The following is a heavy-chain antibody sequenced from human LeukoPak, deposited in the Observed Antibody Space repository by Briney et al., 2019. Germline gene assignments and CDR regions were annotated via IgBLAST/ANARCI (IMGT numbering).Heavy chain of an antibody. CDR1: GGSISSYY. CDR2: IYYSGST. Sequence: PSETLSLTCTVSGGSISSYYWSWIRQPPGKGLEWIGYIYYSGSTNYNPSLKSRVTISVDTSKNQFSLKLSSVTAADTAVYYCARHVRHQGGEDGEDYYGMDVWGQGTTVTVSS. CDR3: ARHVRHQGGEDGEDYYGMDV. V-gene: IGHV4-59*08. J-gene: IGHJ6*02. D-gene: IGHD2-21*01.